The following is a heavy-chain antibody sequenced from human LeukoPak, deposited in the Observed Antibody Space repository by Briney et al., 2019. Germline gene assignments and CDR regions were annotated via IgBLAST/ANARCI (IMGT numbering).Heavy chain of an antibody. Sequence: GASVKVSCKASGYTFTNYYMHWVRQAPGQGLEWMGWINPNSGGTNYAQKFQGRVTMTRDTSITTAYMELSRLRSDDTAVYYCARPQQLVLGDGFDIWGQGTVVTVSS. V-gene: IGHV1-2*02. CDR3: ARPQQLVLGDGFDI. D-gene: IGHD6-13*01. CDR1: GYTFTNYY. J-gene: IGHJ3*02. CDR2: INPNSGGT.